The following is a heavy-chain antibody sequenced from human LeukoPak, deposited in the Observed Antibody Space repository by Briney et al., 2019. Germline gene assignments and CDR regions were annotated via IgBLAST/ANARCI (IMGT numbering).Heavy chain of an antibody. CDR3: ARLPDIVVVPAAPYFDY. V-gene: IGHV1-2*02. D-gene: IGHD2-2*01. CDR2: INPNSGGT. J-gene: IGHJ4*02. Sequence: ASVKVSCKASGDTFTGYYMHWVRQAPGQGLEWMGWINPNSGGTNYAQKFQGRVTMTRDTSISTAYMELSRLRSDDTAAYYCARLPDIVVVPAAPYFDYWGQGTLVTVSS. CDR1: GDTFTGYY.